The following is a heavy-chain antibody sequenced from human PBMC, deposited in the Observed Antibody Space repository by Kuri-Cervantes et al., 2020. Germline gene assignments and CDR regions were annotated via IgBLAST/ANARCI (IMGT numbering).Heavy chain of an antibody. CDR3: ARMGMGSVMVRGVRSHYYFDY. Sequence: GGSLRLSCAASGFIVSRNYMNWVRQAPGKGLEWVSVIYSGGSTYYADSVKGRFTISRDNSKNTLYLQMNSLRAEDTAVYYCARMGMGSVMVRGVRSHYYFDYWGQGTLVTVSS. CDR1: GFIVSRNY. V-gene: IGHV3-53*01. D-gene: IGHD3-10*01. J-gene: IGHJ4*02. CDR2: IYSGGST.